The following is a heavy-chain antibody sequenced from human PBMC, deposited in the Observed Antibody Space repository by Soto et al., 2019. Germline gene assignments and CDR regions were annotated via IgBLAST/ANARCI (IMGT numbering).Heavy chain of an antibody. V-gene: IGHV3-11*01. D-gene: IGHD4-17*01. CDR1: GFTFSDYY. CDR2: ISSSGSTI. J-gene: IGHJ6*02. CDR3: ARDNYYGDSHGIYYYYGMDV. Sequence: QVQLVESGGGLVKPGGSLRLSCAASGFTFSDYYMSWIRQSPGKGLEWVSYISSSGSTIYYADSVKGRFTISRDNAKNSLYLQMNSLRAEDTAVYYCARDNYYGDSHGIYYYYGMDVWGQGTTVTVSS.